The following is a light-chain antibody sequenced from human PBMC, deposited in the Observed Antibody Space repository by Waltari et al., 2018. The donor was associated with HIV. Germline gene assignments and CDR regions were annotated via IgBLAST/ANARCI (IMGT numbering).Light chain of an antibody. CDR2: EVS. J-gene: IGLJ3*02. CDR3: CSYAGSSTWV. Sequence: QSALTQPASVSGSPGQSFTIPCTGTSSDVGSHNLVSWYQQHPGKAPKLMIYEVSKLPSGGSNRFSGSKSGNTASLTISGLQAEDEADYYCCSYAGSSTWVFGGGTKLTVL. V-gene: IGLV2-23*02. CDR1: SSDVGSHNL.